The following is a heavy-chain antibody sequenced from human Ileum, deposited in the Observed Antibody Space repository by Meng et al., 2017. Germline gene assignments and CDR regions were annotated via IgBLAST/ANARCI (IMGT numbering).Heavy chain of an antibody. D-gene: IGHD1-26*01. V-gene: IGHV4-34*01. CDR2: IHYSGST. Sequence: QLQLMQWGAGILKPAETRSLTCNVYGDSFTDYYWNWIRQPPGKGLEWIGEIHYSGSTNYNPSLESRVTISEDTSQKQFSLRLSSVTAADTAVYYCARRIRGGSYLGWGQGTLVTVSS. CDR3: ARRIRGGSYLG. J-gene: IGHJ4*02. CDR1: GDSFTDYY.